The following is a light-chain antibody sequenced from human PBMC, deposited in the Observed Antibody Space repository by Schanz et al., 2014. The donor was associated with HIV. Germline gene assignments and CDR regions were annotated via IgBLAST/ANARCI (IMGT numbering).Light chain of an antibody. CDR2: GAS. V-gene: IGKV1-17*01. J-gene: IGKJ1*01. CDR1: QDIRDA. CDR3: LQYHAYPWT. Sequence: IQMTQSPSPLSASVGDRVTITCRASQDIRDALGWYQQKPGRAPKRLIYGASNLQSGVPSRFSARGSETEFTLTINSLQPDDYATYYCLQYHAYPWTFGQGTNVDVK.